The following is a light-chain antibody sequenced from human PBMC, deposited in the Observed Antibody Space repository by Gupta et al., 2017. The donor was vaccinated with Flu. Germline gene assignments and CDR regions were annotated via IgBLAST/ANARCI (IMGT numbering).Light chain of an antibody. J-gene: IGKJ1*01. CDR3: QQYYNWPRA. CDR1: QSVSSD. CDR2: GAS. Sequence: PATQSVSPGGRATLSCRASQSVSSDLAWYQQKPGQGPRLLIYGASTRATGIPARFSGSGSGTDFTLTISSLQPEDFAVYFCQQYYNWPRAFGQGTKVEI. V-gene: IGKV3-15*01.